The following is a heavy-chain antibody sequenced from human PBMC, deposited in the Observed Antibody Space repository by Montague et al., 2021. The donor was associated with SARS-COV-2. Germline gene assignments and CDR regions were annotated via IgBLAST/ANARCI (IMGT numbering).Heavy chain of an antibody. Sequence: SLRLSCAASGFTFSSYEMNWVRQAPGKGLEWVSYISSTGSTIYYADSVKGRFTISRDNAKNSLYLQMNSLRAEDTAVYYCASRARTRIVLMVYAIGGYFDFWGQGTLVTVSS. J-gene: IGHJ4*02. V-gene: IGHV3-48*03. CDR3: ASRARTRIVLMVYAIGGYFDF. CDR2: ISSTGSTI. CDR1: GFTFSSYE. D-gene: IGHD2-8*01.